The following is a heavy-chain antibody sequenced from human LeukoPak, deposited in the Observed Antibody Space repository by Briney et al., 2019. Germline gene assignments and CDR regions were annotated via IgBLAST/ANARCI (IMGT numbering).Heavy chain of an antibody. D-gene: IGHD1-1*01. V-gene: IGHV1-69*13. CDR3: ASYKRAYNWNDVYFDY. CDR2: IFPIFGTA. CDR1: GGTFSSYA. J-gene: IGHJ4*02. Sequence: SVKVSCKASGGTFSSYAISWVRQAPGQGLEWMGGIFPIFGTANYAQKFQGRVTITAGESTSTAYMELSSLRSEDTAVYYCASYKRAYNWNDVYFDYWGQGTLVTVSS.